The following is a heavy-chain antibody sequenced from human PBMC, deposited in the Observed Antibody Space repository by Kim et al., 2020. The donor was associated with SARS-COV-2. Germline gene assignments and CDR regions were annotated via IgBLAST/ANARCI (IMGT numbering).Heavy chain of an antibody. V-gene: IGHV3-23*01. Sequence: YADSVKGRFTISRDKSKNTLYVQMNSLRAEDTAIYYXXKGXHSSSWVXXYWGQGTLVTVSS. D-gene: IGHD6-13*01. CDR3: XKGXHSSSWVXXY. J-gene: IGHJ4*02.